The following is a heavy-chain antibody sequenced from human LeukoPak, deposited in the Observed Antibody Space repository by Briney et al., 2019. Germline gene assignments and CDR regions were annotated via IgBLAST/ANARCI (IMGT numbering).Heavy chain of an antibody. CDR3: ARDRDSSGYSSDAFDI. CDR1: GFTFSSYA. Sequence: GGSLRLSCAASGFTFSSYAMSWVRQAPGKGLEWVSAISGSGDSTYYADSVKGRFTISRDNAKNSLYLQMNSLRAEDTAVYYCARDRDSSGYSSDAFDIWGQGTMVTVSS. D-gene: IGHD3-22*01. V-gene: IGHV3-23*01. CDR2: ISGSGDST. J-gene: IGHJ3*02.